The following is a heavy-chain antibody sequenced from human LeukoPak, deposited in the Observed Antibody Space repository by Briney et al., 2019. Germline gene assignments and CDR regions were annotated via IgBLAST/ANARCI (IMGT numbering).Heavy chain of an antibody. CDR1: GFTFRNYG. CDR2: ISYDGSNK. V-gene: IGHV3-30*18. CDR3: AKGRGTAVTSAANY. D-gene: IGHD4-17*01. Sequence: GGSLRLSCAASGFTFRNYGMHWVRQAPGKGLDWVAVISYDGSNKYYADSVKGRFTISRDNSKNTLYLQMNSLRAEDTAVYYCAKGRGTAVTSAANYWGQGTLVTVSS. J-gene: IGHJ4*02.